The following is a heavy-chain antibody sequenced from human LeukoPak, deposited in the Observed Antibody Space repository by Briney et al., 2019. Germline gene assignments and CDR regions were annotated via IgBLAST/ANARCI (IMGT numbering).Heavy chain of an antibody. Sequence: PGGSLRLSCAASGFTSSSYAMHWVRQAPGKGLEWVAVISYDGSNKYYADSVKGRFTISRDDSKNTLFLQMKSLRPEDTAIYYCARVGYDYGGADYWGQGTLVTVSS. CDR3: ARVGYDYGGADY. CDR1: GFTSSSYA. CDR2: ISYDGSNK. V-gene: IGHV3-30*04. J-gene: IGHJ4*02. D-gene: IGHD5-12*01.